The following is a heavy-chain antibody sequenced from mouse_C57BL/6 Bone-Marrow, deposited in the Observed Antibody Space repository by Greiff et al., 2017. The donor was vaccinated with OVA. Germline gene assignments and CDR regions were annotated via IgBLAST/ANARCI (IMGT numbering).Heavy chain of an antibody. CDR3: ARENYYGSSLDY. CDR1: GYTFTSYG. Sequence: VQLQQSGAELARPGASVKLSCKASGYTFTSYGISWVKQRTGQGLEWIGEIYPRSGNTYYNEKFKGKATLTADKSSSTAYMERRSLTDEDSAVYFGARENYYGSSLDYWGQGTTLTVSS. V-gene: IGHV1-81*01. D-gene: IGHD1-1*01. CDR2: IYPRSGNT. J-gene: IGHJ2*01.